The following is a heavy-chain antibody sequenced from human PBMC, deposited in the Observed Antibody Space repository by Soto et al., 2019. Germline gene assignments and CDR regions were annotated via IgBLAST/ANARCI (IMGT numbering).Heavy chain of an antibody. CDR2: IRNKPNGHTT. D-gene: IGHD2-21*02. J-gene: IGHJ4*02. Sequence: EVQLVESGGGLVQPGGSLRLSCEGSGFTFSGHYMDWVRQAPGKGLEWLGRIRNKPNGHTTAYSAAVKGRFTISSDDSKNLVYLEMNSLKSEDTALYYCSTTVITAPLFEYWGQGTLVAVSS. CDR3: STTVITAPLFEY. CDR1: GFTFSGHY. V-gene: IGHV3-72*01.